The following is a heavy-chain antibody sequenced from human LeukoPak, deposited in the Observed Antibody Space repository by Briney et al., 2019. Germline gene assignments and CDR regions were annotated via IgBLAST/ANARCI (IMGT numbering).Heavy chain of an antibody. CDR2: INPSGSST. D-gene: IGHD3-10*01. Sequence: ASVKVSCKASGYTFTSYYMHWVRQAPGQGLEWMGLINPSGSSTSYAQKFQGRVTMTRDTSTSTVYMELSSLRSEDTAVYYCARADLHVRGVIPGPDYWGQGTLVTVSS. J-gene: IGHJ4*02. CDR3: ARADLHVRGVIPGPDY. CDR1: GYTFTSYY. V-gene: IGHV1-46*01.